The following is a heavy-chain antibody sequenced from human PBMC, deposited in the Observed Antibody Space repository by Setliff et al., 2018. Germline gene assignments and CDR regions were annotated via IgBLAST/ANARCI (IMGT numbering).Heavy chain of an antibody. V-gene: IGHV1-69*13. CDR2: IIPIFGTP. D-gene: IGHD2-15*01. J-gene: IGHJ4*02. Sequence: SVKVSCNASGDTFSTYSLSWVRQAPGQGLEWMGAIIPIFGTPNYAQKFQDRVTITAGVSTSTAYMELSSLRSDDTAVYYCARDGAYCSGGSCYSFDYWGQGTPVTVSS. CDR3: ARDGAYCSGGSCYSFDY. CDR1: GDTFSTYS.